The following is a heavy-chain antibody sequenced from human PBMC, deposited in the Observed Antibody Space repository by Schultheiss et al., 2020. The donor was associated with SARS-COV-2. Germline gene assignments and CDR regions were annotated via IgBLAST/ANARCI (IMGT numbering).Heavy chain of an antibody. CDR2: INWNGGST. V-gene: IGHV3-20*04. D-gene: IGHD2/OR15-2a*01. CDR3: ARDRRYYGWFDP. J-gene: IGHJ5*02. Sequence: GESLKISCAASGFTFDDYGMSWVRQAPGKGLEWVSGINWNGGSTGYADSVKGRFTISRDNAKNSLYLQMNSLRAEDTAVYYCARDRRYYGWFDPWGQGTLVTVSS. CDR1: GFTFDDYG.